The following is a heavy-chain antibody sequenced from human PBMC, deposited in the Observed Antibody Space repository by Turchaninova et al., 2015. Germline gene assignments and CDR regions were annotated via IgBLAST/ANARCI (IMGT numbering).Heavy chain of an antibody. V-gene: IGHV3-7*03. J-gene: IGHJ4*02. Sequence: EVHLVESGGGLVQPGGSLRLSCAASGLTFRDFWMSWVRQAPGEGLGWVANINEYGNEEKDVDSVKGRFTISRDNAKSSLYLQMNSLRAEDTAVYFCASGGHLDYWGQGTLVTVSS. CDR2: INEYGNEE. CDR3: ASGGHLDY. CDR1: GLTFRDFW. D-gene: IGHD6-25*01.